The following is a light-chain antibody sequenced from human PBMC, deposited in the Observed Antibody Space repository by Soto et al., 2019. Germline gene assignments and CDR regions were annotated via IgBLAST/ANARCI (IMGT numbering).Light chain of an antibody. CDR3: QQYSKEST. V-gene: IGKV1-5*03. Sequence: DVEMTQSPSNLPTSIGDRVTINCRASQNVSNWLAWYQQKPGKAPKLLIYKASRLESGVPSRFSASGSGTDFTLTINSLQSDDFATYFCQQYSKESTFGQGTKLEIK. CDR1: QNVSNW. J-gene: IGKJ2*01. CDR2: KAS.